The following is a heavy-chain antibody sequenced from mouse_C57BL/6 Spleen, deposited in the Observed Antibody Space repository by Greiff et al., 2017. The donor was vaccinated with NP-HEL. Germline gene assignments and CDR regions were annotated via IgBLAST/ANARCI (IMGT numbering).Heavy chain of an antibody. CDR1: GFTFSDYG. V-gene: IGHV5-17*01. Sequence: DVMLVESGGGLVKPGGSLKLSCAASGFTFSDYGMHWVRQAPEKGQEWVAYISSGSSTIYYADTVKGRFTISRDNAKNTLFLQMTSLRSEDTAMYYCARNYGNYLYYFDYWGQGTTLTVSS. D-gene: IGHD2-1*01. CDR2: ISSGSSTI. J-gene: IGHJ2*01. CDR3: ARNYGNYLYYFDY.